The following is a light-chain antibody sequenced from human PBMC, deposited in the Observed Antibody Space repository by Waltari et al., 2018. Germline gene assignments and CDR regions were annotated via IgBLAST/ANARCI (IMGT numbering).Light chain of an antibody. Sequence: EMVVTQSPATLSLSPGERATLSCRTSQTIGTSLAWYQQRPGQAPRLLIYRASTRATGIPDRFSGSGSESEFTLTISSLQSEDVARYYCQQYNNWPPGTFGQGTKVEI. CDR3: QQYNNWPPGT. CDR2: RAS. J-gene: IGKJ1*01. CDR1: QTIGTS. V-gene: IGKV3-15*01.